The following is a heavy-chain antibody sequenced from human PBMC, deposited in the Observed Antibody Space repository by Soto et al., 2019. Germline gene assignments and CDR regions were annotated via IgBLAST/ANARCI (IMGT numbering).Heavy chain of an antibody. CDR3: ARGVVVPAANYWYFDL. J-gene: IGHJ2*01. V-gene: IGHV1-18*01. CDR2: ISAYNGNT. Sequence: ASVKVSCKASGYTFTSYGISWVRQAPGQGLEWMGWISAYNGNTNYAQKLQGRVTMTTDTSTSTAYMELRSLRSDDTAVDYCARGVVVPAANYWYFDLWGRGTLVSVSS. D-gene: IGHD2-2*01. CDR1: GYTFTSYG.